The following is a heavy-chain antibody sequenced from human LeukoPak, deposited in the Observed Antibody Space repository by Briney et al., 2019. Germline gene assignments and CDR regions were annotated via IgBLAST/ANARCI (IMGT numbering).Heavy chain of an antibody. D-gene: IGHD6-19*01. Sequence: SETLSLTCTVSGGSISSYYWSWIRQPPGKGLEWIGYIYYSGSTNYNPSLKSRVTISVDTSKNQFSLKLSSVTAADTAVYYCARTPXXXXXXGWXRGTGGNYYMDVWGKGTTVTVSS. CDR3: ARTPXXXXXXGWXRGTGGNYYMDV. J-gene: IGHJ6*03. V-gene: IGHV4-59*08. CDR2: IYYSGST. CDR1: GGSISSYY.